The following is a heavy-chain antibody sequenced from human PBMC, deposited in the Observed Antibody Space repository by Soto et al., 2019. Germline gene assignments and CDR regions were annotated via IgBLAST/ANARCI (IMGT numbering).Heavy chain of an antibody. Sequence: QVRLKESGPGLVKPSGTLSLTCAVSGGSVESSSCWSWVRQAPGKGLEWIGEIYHSGTFNYNPSLASRVSVSVDKSTNQFALNLHSVTAADTAVYYCVRSVPASTWAYNGMDVWGKGTTVTVSS. CDR2: IYHSGTF. CDR3: VRSVPASTWAYNGMDV. CDR1: GGSVESSSC. V-gene: IGHV4-4*02. D-gene: IGHD2-15*01. J-gene: IGHJ6*04.